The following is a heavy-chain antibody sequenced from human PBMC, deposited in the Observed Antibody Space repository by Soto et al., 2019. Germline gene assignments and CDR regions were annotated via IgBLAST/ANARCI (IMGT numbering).Heavy chain of an antibody. CDR3: ARAAGRYYYYGMDV. Sequence: SSETLSLTCAVYGGSFSGYYWSWIRQPPGKGLEWIGEINHSGSTNYNPSLKSRVTISVDTSKNQFSLKLSSVTAADTAVYYCARAAGRYYYYGMDVWGQGTTVTVSS. J-gene: IGHJ6*02. CDR2: INHSGST. V-gene: IGHV4-34*01. CDR1: GGSFSGYY.